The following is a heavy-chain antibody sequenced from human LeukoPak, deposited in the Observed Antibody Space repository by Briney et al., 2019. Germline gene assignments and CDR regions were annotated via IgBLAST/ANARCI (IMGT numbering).Heavy chain of an antibody. CDR1: GYIFSSHG. D-gene: IGHD4-17*01. CDR2: IWYDGSRQ. J-gene: IGHJ5*02. CDR3: ARDVGYGDYDL. Sequence: GMSLRLSCAASGYIFSSHGMHWVRRAPGKGLEWLAAIWYDGSRQLYADSVKGRFTISRDDSKNTLYLQMNNLGAEDTAVYYCARDVGYGDYDLWGQGTLATVSS. V-gene: IGHV3-33*01.